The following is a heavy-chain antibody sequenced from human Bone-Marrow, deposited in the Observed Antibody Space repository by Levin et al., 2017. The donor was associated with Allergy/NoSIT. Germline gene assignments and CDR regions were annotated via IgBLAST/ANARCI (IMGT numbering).Heavy chain of an antibody. V-gene: IGHV4-61*08. J-gene: IGHJ4*02. D-gene: IGHD3-16*02. CDR2: VYYSGST. Sequence: SETLSLTCTVSGASVSSDGYFWTWIRQFPGKGLEWIGYVYYSGSTNYNPSLKSRVTMSVDTTNSQFSLKLKSVTAADTAMYYCARDGMITFGGVIVTKFDYWGQGTLVTVSS. CDR1: GASVSSDGYF. CDR3: ARDGMITFGGVIVTKFDY.